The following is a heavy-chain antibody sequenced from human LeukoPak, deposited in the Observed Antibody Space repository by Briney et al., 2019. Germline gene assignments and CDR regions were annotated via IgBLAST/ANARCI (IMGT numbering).Heavy chain of an antibody. CDR1: GGSISSYY. V-gene: IGHV4-59*08. CDR3: ARHPAAAGPQD. D-gene: IGHD6-13*01. J-gene: IGHJ4*02. Sequence: SETLSLTCTVSGGSISSYYWSWIRQPPGKGLEWIGYIYYSGSTNYNPSLKSRVTISVDTSKNQFSLKLSSVTAADTAVYYCARHPAAAGPQDWGQGTLVTVSS. CDR2: IYYSGST.